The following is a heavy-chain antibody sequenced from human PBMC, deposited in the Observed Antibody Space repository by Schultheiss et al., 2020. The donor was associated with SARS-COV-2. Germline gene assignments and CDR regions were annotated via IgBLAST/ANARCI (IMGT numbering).Heavy chain of an antibody. Sequence: ASVKVSCKASGYTFTSYGISWVRQAPGQGLEWMGWISAYNGNTNYAQKLQGRVTMTRNTSISTAYMELSSLRSEDTAVYYCARESSTVGHFNDYWGQGTLVTVSS. CDR3: ARESSTVGHFNDY. V-gene: IGHV1-18*01. J-gene: IGHJ4*02. CDR1: GYTFTSYG. D-gene: IGHD2/OR15-2a*01. CDR2: ISAYNGNT.